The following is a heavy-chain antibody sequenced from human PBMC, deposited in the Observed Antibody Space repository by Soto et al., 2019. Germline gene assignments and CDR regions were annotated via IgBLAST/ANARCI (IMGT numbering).Heavy chain of an antibody. CDR2: IYFSGTT. CDR1: GGSISSGDYY. CDR3: ARRDRSGFSYWLDT. Sequence: QVQLQESGPGLEKPSQTLSLTCTVSGGSISSGDYYWSWIRQHPGKGLEWIGTIYFSGTTYYNPSLKRRVTISVDTSKNQFSLNLSSVTAADTAVYYCARRDRSGFSYWLDTWGQGTLVTVSS. D-gene: IGHD3-22*01. J-gene: IGHJ5*02. V-gene: IGHV4-31*03.